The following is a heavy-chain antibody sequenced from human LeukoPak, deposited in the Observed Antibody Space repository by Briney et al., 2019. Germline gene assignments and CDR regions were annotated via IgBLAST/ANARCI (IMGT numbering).Heavy chain of an antibody. CDR1: GFTFSSYG. J-gene: IGHJ4*02. CDR3: ANYDSSGYQLDY. Sequence: GGSLRLSGAASGFTFSSYGMHWVRQAPGKGLEWVAVISYDGSNKYYADSVKGRFTISRDNSKNTLYLQMNSLRAEDTAVYYCANYDSSGYQLDYWGQGTLVTVSS. V-gene: IGHV3-30*18. D-gene: IGHD3-22*01. CDR2: ISYDGSNK.